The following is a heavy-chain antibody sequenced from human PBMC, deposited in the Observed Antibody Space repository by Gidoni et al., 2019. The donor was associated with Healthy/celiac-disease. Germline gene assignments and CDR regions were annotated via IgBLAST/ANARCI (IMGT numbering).Heavy chain of an antibody. CDR2: TYYSGST. D-gene: IGHD3-3*01. J-gene: IGHJ5*02. CDR3: ASQYYDFWRGYLDWFDP. CDR1: GGSISSSSYY. V-gene: IGHV4-39*01. Sequence: QLQLQESGPGLVKPSETLSITCTVSGGSISSSSYYWGWLRQPPGKGLEWIGSTYYSGSTSYNPSLQSRVTISVDTSKIQFSLKLSSVTAADTALYYCASQYYDFWRGYLDWFDPWGQGTLVTVSS.